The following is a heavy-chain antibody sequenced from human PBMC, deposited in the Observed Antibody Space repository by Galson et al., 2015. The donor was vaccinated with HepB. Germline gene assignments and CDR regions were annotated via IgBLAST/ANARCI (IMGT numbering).Heavy chain of an antibody. CDR2: MNPNSGNT. V-gene: IGHV1-8*01. J-gene: IGHJ6*03. CDR3: ARKRVIGKYYYYYYMDV. CDR1: GYTFTSYD. D-gene: IGHD2/OR15-2a*01. Sequence: SVKVSCKASGYTFTSYDINWVRQATGQGLEWMGWMNPNSGNTGYAQKFQGRVTMTRNTSISTAYMELSSLRSEDTAAYYCARKRVIGKYYYYYYMDVWGKGTTVTVSS.